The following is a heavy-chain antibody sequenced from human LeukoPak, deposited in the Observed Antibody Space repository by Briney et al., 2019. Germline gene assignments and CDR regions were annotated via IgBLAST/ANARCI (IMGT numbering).Heavy chain of an antibody. CDR1: GGSISSYY. CDR2: IYTSGST. J-gene: IGHJ6*03. V-gene: IGHV4-4*07. D-gene: IGHD3-10*01. Sequence: AETLSFTCTVSGGSISSYYRSWIRQPAGKGLEWIGRIYTSGSTNYNPSLKSRVTMSVDTSKNQFSLQLSYVTAADTAVYYCARSYGSGRRVSYYYMDVWGKGTTVTVSS. CDR3: ARSYGSGRRVSYYYMDV.